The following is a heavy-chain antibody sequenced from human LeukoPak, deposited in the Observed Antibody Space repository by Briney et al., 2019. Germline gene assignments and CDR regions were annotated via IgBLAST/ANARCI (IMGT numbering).Heavy chain of an antibody. CDR1: GYTFTSYH. V-gene: IGHV1-46*01. Sequence: GASVKVSCKASGYTFTSYHIHWVRQAPGQGLEWLGIINCGGGSPTYAQKFQDRVTMTRDTSTSTVYMELSSLKSEDTAIYYCARDSGRTRGFDYWGQGTLVTVST. J-gene: IGHJ4*02. CDR3: ARDSGRTRGFDY. CDR2: INCGGGSP. D-gene: IGHD1-7*01.